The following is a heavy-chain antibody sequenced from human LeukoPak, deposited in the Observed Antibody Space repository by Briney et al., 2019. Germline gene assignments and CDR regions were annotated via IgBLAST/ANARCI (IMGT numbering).Heavy chain of an antibody. CDR3: ARGVYIAAAQYGY. V-gene: IGHV4-59*01. Sequence: SETLSLTCTVSGGSISSYYWSWLRQPPGKGLEWIGYIYYSGTTNYNPSLKSRVTISVDTSKNQFSLKLSSVTAADTAVYYCARGVYIAAAQYGYWGQGTLVAVSS. J-gene: IGHJ4*02. CDR2: IYYSGTT. D-gene: IGHD6-13*01. CDR1: GGSISSYY.